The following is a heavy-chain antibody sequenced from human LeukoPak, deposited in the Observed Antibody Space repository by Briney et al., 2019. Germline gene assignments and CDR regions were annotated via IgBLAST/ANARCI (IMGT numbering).Heavy chain of an antibody. D-gene: IGHD2-2*01. V-gene: IGHV3-23*01. J-gene: IGHJ4*02. Sequence: GGSLRLSCAASGFTFSSYAMSWVRQAPGKGLEWVSAISGSGGSTYYADSVKGRFTISRDNSKNTLYLQMNSLRAEDTAVYYCAKVWDIVVVQAAPHFDYWGQGTLVTVSS. CDR3: AKVWDIVVVQAAPHFDY. CDR1: GFTFSSYA. CDR2: ISGSGGST.